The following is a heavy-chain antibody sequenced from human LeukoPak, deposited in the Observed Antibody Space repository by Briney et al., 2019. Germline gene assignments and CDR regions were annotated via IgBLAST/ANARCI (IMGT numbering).Heavy chain of an antibody. CDR1: GFTFSSYA. V-gene: IGHV3-23*01. J-gene: IGHJ4*02. Sequence: AGGSLRLSCAASGFTFSSYAMSWVRQAPGKGLEWVSAISGSGGSTYYADSVKGRFTISRDNSKNTLYLQMNSLRAEDTAVYYCAKGYYDSSGYYHFDYWGQGTLVTVSS. CDR3: AKGYYDSSGYYHFDY. D-gene: IGHD3-22*01. CDR2: ISGSGGST.